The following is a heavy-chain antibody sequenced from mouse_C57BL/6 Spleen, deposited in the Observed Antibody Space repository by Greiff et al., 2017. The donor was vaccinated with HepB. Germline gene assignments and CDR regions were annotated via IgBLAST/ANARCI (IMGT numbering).Heavy chain of an antibody. J-gene: IGHJ2*01. Sequence: EVKVVESGGGLVKPGGSLKLSCAASGFTFSDYGMHWVRQAPEKGLEWVAYISSGSSTIYYADTVKGRFTISRDNAKNTLFLQMTSLRSEDTAMYYCARDTTVVVPYYFDYWGQGTTLTVSS. CDR3: ARDTTVVVPYYFDY. CDR2: ISSGSSTI. CDR1: GFTFSDYG. D-gene: IGHD1-1*01. V-gene: IGHV5-17*01.